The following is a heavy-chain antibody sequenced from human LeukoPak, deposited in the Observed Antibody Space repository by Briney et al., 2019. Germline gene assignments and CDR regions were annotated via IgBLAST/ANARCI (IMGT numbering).Heavy chain of an antibody. J-gene: IGHJ4*02. CDR3: AKGYTWNNIRLLDY. CDR2: ISASGGST. V-gene: IGHV3-23*01. Sequence: GGSLRLSCAASGFTFSSYAMSWVRQAPGKGLEWVSAISASGGSTYYADSVKGRFTISRGNSKNTLYLQMNSLRAEDTAAYYCAKGYTWNNIRLLDYWGQGTLVTVSS. CDR1: GFTFSSYA. D-gene: IGHD1/OR15-1a*01.